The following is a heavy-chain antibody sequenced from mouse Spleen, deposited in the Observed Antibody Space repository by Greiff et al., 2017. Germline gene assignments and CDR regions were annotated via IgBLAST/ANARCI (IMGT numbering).Heavy chain of an antibody. Sequence: VQLQQSGAELVRPGASVTLSCKASGYTFTDYEMHWVKQTPVHGLEWIGAIYPETGGTAYNQKFKGKAILTADKSSSTAYMELRSLTSEDSAVYYCTREEEMVTTAYWGQGTLVTVS. D-gene: IGHD2-2*01. CDR3: TREEEMVTTAY. J-gene: IGHJ3*01. V-gene: IGHV1-15*01. CDR2: IYPETGGT. CDR1: GYTFTDYE.